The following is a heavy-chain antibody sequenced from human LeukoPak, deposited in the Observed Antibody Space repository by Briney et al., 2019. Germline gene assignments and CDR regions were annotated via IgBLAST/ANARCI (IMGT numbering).Heavy chain of an antibody. V-gene: IGHV3-30*03. Sequence: GGSLRLSCAASGFTFSTYSMNWVRQAPGKGLEWVAVISYDGSNKYYADSVKGRFTISRDNSKNTLYLQMNSLRAEDTAVYYCASLSSSWYGGWFDPWGQGTLVTVSS. J-gene: IGHJ5*02. CDR2: ISYDGSNK. CDR1: GFTFSTYS. D-gene: IGHD6-13*01. CDR3: ASLSSSWYGGWFDP.